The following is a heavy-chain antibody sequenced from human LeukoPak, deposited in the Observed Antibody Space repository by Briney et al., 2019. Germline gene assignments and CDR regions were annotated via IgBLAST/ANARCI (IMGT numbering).Heavy chain of an antibody. D-gene: IGHD2-2*01. CDR3: ASVGSYCSSTSCWDS. J-gene: IGHJ5*02. CDR2: IYYSGST. Sequence: TLSLTCTVSGSSISSGGYYWSWSRQHPGKSLEWIGYIYYSGSTYYNPSLKSRVTISVDTSKNQFSLKLSSVTAADTTVYYCASVGSYCSSTSCWDSWGQGTLVTVSS. CDR1: GSSISSGGYY. V-gene: IGHV4-31*03.